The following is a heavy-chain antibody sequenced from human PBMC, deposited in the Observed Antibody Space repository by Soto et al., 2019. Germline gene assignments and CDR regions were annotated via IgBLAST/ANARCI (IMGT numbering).Heavy chain of an antibody. J-gene: IGHJ4*02. D-gene: IGHD2-2*01. Sequence: PAGSLRLSCAASGFPFSTYAMHWVRQAPGKGLEWVAVVWYDGTDKNYADSLKGRFTISRDNSKSTLYLQMDHLRVEDTGVYHCARTDCSSSDCPRDLVGAVTMDYWGQGT. V-gene: IGHV3-33*01. CDR2: VWYDGTDK. CDR1: GFPFSTYA. CDR3: ARTDCSSSDCPRDLVGAVTMDY.